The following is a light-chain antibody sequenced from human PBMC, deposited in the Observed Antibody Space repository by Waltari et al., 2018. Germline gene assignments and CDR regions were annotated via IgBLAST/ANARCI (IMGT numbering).Light chain of an antibody. CDR2: AAS. CDR3: QQSYSSPPHT. V-gene: IGKV1-39*01. J-gene: IGKJ2*01. CDR1: QNLRSY. Sequence: DIQMTQSQSSLSASVGDRVTITCRASQNLRSYLTWYQQKPGKAPNLLIYAASNLQSGIPSRFSGGGSGTDFTLTISSLQPEDSATYYCQQSYSSPPHTFGQGTKLEIK.